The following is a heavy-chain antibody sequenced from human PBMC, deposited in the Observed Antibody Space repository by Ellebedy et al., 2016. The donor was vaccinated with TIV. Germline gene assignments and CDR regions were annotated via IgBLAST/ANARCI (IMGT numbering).Heavy chain of an antibody. V-gene: IGHV3-33*03. D-gene: IGHD2-2*01. CDR3: ATSSWMTSCSSSSCQTNWFDP. CDR1: GFTFSSYG. CDR2: IWYDGSDK. Sequence: GESLKISXAASGFTFSSYGMHWVRQAPGKGVEWVGVIWYDGSDKYYADSVKGRFTISRDNSKNTLFLQMNSLRAEDTAVYYCATSSWMTSCSSSSCQTNWFDPWGQGTLVTVSS. J-gene: IGHJ5*02.